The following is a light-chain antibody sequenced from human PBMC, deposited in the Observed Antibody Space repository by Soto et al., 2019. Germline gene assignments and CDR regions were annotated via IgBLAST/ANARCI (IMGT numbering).Light chain of an antibody. CDR1: QSVSSTY. CDR2: GAS. V-gene: IGKV3-20*01. Sequence: EVVLTQSPVTLSLSPGERATLSCRASQSVSSTYLAWYRHKPGQAPRLLIYGASIRAADIPDRFSGSGSGTNFTLTIGSLQSEDFAGYYCPQYNNLPRTFGQGTKVDIK. CDR3: PQYNNLPRT. J-gene: IGKJ2*01.